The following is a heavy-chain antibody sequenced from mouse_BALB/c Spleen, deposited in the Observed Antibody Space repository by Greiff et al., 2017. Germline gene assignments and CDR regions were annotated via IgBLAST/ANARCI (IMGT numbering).Heavy chain of an antibody. Sequence: VQLKQSGAELVKPGASVKLSCTASGFNIKDTYMHWVKQRPEQGLEWIGRIDPANGNTKYDPKFQGKATITADTSSNTAYLQLSSLTSEDTAVYYCAIYYYGSSKDYYAMDYWGQGTSVTVSS. J-gene: IGHJ4*01. D-gene: IGHD1-1*01. CDR2: IDPANGNT. V-gene: IGHV14-3*02. CDR3: AIYYYGSSKDYYAMDY. CDR1: GFNIKDTY.